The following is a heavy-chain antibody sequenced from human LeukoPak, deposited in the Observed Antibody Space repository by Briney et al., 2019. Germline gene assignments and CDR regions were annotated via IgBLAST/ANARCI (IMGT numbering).Heavy chain of an antibody. CDR2: IYYSGST. CDR3: ARLCYGSGSCSLYFDY. Sequence: SETLSLTCTVSGGSISSGGYYWRWIRQHPGKGLEWIGYIYYSGSTYYNPSLKSRVTISVDTSKNQFSLKLSSVTAADTAVYYCARLCYGSGSCSLYFDYWGQGTLVTVSS. J-gene: IGHJ4*02. V-gene: IGHV4-31*03. CDR1: GGSISSGGYY. D-gene: IGHD3-10*01.